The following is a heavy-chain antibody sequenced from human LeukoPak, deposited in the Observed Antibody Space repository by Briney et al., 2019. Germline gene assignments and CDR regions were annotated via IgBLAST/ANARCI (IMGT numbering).Heavy chain of an antibody. D-gene: IGHD6-19*01. CDR3: ARDFPPGSSGWYRWFDP. CDR2: IYYSGST. V-gene: IGHV4-39*02. J-gene: IGHJ5*02. Sequence: SETLSLTCTVSGGSISSSSYYWGWIRQPPGKGLEWIGSIYYSGSTYYNPSLKSRVTISVDTSKNQFSLKLSSVTAADTAVYYCARDFPPGSSGWYRWFDPWGQGTLVTVSS. CDR1: GGSISSSSYY.